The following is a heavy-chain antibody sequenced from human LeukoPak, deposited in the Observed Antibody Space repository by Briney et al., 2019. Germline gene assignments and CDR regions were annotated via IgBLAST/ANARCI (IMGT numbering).Heavy chain of an antibody. Sequence: GGSLRLSCAASGFTFRNYAMAWVRQAPGKGLEGVSVIGHTGEEAYYADSVKGRFTISRDNSKNTVYLQMNSLSAEDTAIYYCATSGYSGYNHPTWGQGTLVIVSS. CDR2: IGHTGEEA. D-gene: IGHD5-12*01. V-gene: IGHV3-23*01. J-gene: IGHJ5*02. CDR3: ATSGYSGYNHPT. CDR1: GFTFRNYA.